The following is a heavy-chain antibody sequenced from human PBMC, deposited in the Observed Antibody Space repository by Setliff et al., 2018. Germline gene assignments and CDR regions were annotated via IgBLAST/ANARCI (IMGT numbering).Heavy chain of an antibody. Sequence: VASVKVSCKASGYTFTSSGITWVRQAPGQGLEWMGWISAYTGNTNYAQKLQGRVTMTTDTSTNTAYMELRSLTSDDTAVYFCSRLVRYCTTTTCQRASGAELWGQGTLVTVSS. V-gene: IGHV1-18*01. CDR3: SRLVRYCTTTTCQRASGAEL. J-gene: IGHJ4*02. CDR2: ISAYTGNT. D-gene: IGHD2-8*01. CDR1: GYTFTSSG.